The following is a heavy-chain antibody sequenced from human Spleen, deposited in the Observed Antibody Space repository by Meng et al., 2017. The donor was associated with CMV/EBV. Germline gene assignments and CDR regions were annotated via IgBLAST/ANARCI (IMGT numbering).Heavy chain of an antibody. J-gene: IGHJ4*02. CDR2: IKSKTDGETA. D-gene: IGHD1-1*01. CDR1: GFTFSNAW. CDR3: IWNDLGDY. Sequence: VQLGGSRGDSVKPWWSLRLSCAGSGFTFSNAWMSWVRQAPGKGLEWVGRIKSKTDGETADYNAPVKGRFTISRDDSKNTLYLQMNSLKTEDTAIYYCIWNDLGDYWGQGTLVTVSS. V-gene: IGHV3-15*01.